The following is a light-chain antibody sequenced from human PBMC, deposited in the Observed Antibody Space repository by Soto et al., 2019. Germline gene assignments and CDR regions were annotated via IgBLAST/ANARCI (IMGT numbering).Light chain of an antibody. J-gene: IGLJ2*01. CDR3: SSYTSSNTLV. CDR1: SSDVGSYNR. CDR2: EVS. V-gene: IGLV2-18*02. Sequence: QSVLTQPPSVSGSPGQSVTISCTGTSSDVGSYNRVSWYQQPPGTAPKLMIFEVSNRPSGVPDRFSGSKSGITASLTISGLQAEDEAHYYCSSYTSSNTLVFGGGTKVTVL.